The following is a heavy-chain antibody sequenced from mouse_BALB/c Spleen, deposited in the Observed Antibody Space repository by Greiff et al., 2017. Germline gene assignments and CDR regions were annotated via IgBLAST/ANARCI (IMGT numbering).Heavy chain of an antibody. CDR3: ARAPYYGSSPFAY. J-gene: IGHJ3*01. CDR2: ILPGSGST. V-gene: IGHV1-9*01. Sequence: QVQLKESGAELMKPGASVKISCKATGYTFSSYWIEWVKQRPGHGLEWIGEILPGSGSTNYNEKFKGKATFTADTSSNTAYMQLSSLTSEDSAVYYCARAPYYGSSPFAYWGQGTLVTVSA. CDR1: GYTFSSYW. D-gene: IGHD1-1*01.